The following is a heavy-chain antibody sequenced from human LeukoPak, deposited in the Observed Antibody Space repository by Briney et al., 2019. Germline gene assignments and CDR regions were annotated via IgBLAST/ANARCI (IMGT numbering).Heavy chain of an antibody. J-gene: IGHJ6*02. D-gene: IGHD7-27*01. V-gene: IGHV3-7*01. Sequence: GGFLRLSCVASGFMFSDSWMSWVRQAPGKGLEWVADIDKDGSGKDYVDSVKGRFTISRDNAKNSLYLQMDSLRADDTAVYYCATYTNWVAGDVWGQGTTVSVSS. CDR1: GFMFSDSW. CDR2: IDKDGSGK. CDR3: ATYTNWVAGDV.